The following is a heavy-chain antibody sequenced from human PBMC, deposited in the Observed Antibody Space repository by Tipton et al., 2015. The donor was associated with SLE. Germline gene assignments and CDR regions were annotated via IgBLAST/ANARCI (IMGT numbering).Heavy chain of an antibody. CDR3: ARLIAVSNTVDWFDP. V-gene: IGHV4-34*01. D-gene: IGHD6-19*01. J-gene: IGHJ5*02. Sequence: SLTCDVNGGSLSGFYWNWIRQPPGKGLEWIGEITQSGNTKYNPSLKSRVTMSVDTSKNQFSLKLSSVTAADTAVYYCARLIAVSNTVDWFDPWGQGTLVTVSS. CDR2: ITQSGNT. CDR1: GGSLSGFY.